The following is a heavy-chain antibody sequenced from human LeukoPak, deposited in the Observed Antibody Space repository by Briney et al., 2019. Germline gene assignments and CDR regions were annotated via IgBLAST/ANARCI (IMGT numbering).Heavy chain of an antibody. CDR1: GFTFSNYW. Sequence: GGSLRLACAASGFTFSNYWMHWVRQAPGKGLVWVSRINSDGGSPSYADSVKGRFTISRDNAKNTLYLQMNSLTAEDTAVYYCARAVAGTYFDYWGQGTLVTVSS. CDR3: ARAVAGTYFDY. J-gene: IGHJ4*02. CDR2: INSDGGSP. D-gene: IGHD6-19*01. V-gene: IGHV3-74*01.